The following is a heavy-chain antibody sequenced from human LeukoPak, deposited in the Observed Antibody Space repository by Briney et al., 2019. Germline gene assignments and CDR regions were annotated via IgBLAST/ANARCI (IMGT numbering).Heavy chain of an antibody. CDR2: ISGSGGST. CDR3: AKGNGYRRPPDY. CDR1: GFTFSSYP. J-gene: IGHJ4*02. D-gene: IGHD5-18*01. V-gene: IGHV3-23*01. Sequence: GGSLRLSCAASGFTFSSYPMSWVRQAPGKGLEWVAAISGSGGSTYYADSVKGRFTISRDNSKNTLYLQMNSLRAEDTAVYYCAKGNGYRRPPDYWGQGTLVTVSS.